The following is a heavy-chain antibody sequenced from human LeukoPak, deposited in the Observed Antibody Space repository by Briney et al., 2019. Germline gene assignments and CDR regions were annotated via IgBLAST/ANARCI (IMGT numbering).Heavy chain of an antibody. CDR2: IYTSGST. Sequence: SQTLSLTCTVSSVSISSGSYYWSWIRQPAGKGLEWIGRIYTSGSTNYNPSLKSRVTMSVDTTKNQFSLKLSSVTAADTAVYYCARDGRWLQLKSYYYYMDVWGKGTTVTVSS. V-gene: IGHV4-61*02. CDR1: SVSISSGSYY. D-gene: IGHD5-24*01. J-gene: IGHJ6*03. CDR3: ARDGRWLQLKSYYYYMDV.